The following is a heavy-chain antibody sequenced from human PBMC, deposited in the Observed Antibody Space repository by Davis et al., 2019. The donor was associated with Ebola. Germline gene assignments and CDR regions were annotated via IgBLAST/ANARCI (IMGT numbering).Heavy chain of an antibody. CDR1: GGSISSNY. CDR2: IYYSGST. Sequence: GSLRLSCTVSGGSISSNYWSWIRQPPGKGLEWIGYIYYSGSTNYNPSLKSRVTISVDTSKNQFSLKLSSVTAADTAVYYCARLSPAAMGGLDYWGQGTLVTVSS. V-gene: IGHV4-59*08. D-gene: IGHD2-2*01. J-gene: IGHJ4*02. CDR3: ARLSPAAMGGLDY.